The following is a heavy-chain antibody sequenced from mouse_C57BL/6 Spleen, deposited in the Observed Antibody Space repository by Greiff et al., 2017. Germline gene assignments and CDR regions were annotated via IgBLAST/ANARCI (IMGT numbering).Heavy chain of an antibody. D-gene: IGHD2-4*01. J-gene: IGHJ2*01. Sequence: QVQLKQPGAELVRPGTSVKLSCKASGYTFTSYWMHWVKQRPGQGLEWIGVIDPSDSYTNYNQKFKGKATLTVDTSSSTAYMQLSSLTSEDAAVYYWAREGYDYDVLYFDDWGKGTTLTVSS. CDR3: AREGYDYDVLYFDD. CDR1: GYTFTSYW. CDR2: IDPSDSYT. V-gene: IGHV1-59*01.